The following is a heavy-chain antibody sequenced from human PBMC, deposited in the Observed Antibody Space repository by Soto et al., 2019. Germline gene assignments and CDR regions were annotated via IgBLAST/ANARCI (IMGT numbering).Heavy chain of an antibody. CDR3: ARRGSYDSSGYYYHNFDY. CDR1: GGSISSSSYY. Sequence: PSETLSLTCTVSGGSISSSSYYWGWIRQPPGKGLEWIGSIYYSGSTYYNPSLKSRVTISVDTSKNQFSLKLSSVTAADTAVYYCARRGSYDSSGYYYHNFDYWGQGTLVTVSS. D-gene: IGHD3-22*01. V-gene: IGHV4-39*01. CDR2: IYYSGST. J-gene: IGHJ4*02.